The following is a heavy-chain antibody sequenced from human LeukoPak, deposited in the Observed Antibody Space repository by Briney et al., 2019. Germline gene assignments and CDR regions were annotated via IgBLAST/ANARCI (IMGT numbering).Heavy chain of an antibody. CDR1: GFSFRNYA. D-gene: IGHD1-26*01. Sequence: GGSLGLSCVASGFSFRNYAIHWVRQAPGKGLEYVPVINTDGRITYNAGSVKGRFTISRDNSKNTVYLQMGSLRGEDRAVYYCTRDGGSFCDFDYWGQGALVTVSS. CDR3: TRDGGSFCDFDY. V-gene: IGHV3-64*02. J-gene: IGHJ4*02. CDR2: INTDGRIT.